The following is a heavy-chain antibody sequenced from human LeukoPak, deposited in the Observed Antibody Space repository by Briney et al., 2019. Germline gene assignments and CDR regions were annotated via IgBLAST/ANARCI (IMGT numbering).Heavy chain of an antibody. CDR1: GYTFTSYA. D-gene: IGHD2-2*01. CDR2: INAGNGNT. J-gene: IGHJ5*02. Sequence: ASVNVSCKASGYTFTSYAMHWVRQAPGQRLEWMGWINAGNGNTKYSQKFQGRVTITRDTSASTAYMELSSLRSEDTAVYYCARGGADIVVVPAAIDQRTEFDPWGQGTLVTVSS. V-gene: IGHV1-3*01. CDR3: ARGGADIVVVPAAIDQRTEFDP.